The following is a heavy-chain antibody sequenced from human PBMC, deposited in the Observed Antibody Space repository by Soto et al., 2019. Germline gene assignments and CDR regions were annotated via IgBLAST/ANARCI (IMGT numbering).Heavy chain of an antibody. J-gene: IGHJ6*02. Sequence: QVQLVQSGAEVKKPGASVKVSCKASGYTFTSYDINWVRQATGQGLEWMGWMNPNSGNTGYAQKFQGRVPIARHXSISTAYMELSSLRSEDTAVYYCARERTGTTSMDVWGQGTTVTVSS. CDR3: ARERTGTTSMDV. CDR2: MNPNSGNT. D-gene: IGHD1-1*01. CDR1: GYTFTSYD. V-gene: IGHV1-8*01.